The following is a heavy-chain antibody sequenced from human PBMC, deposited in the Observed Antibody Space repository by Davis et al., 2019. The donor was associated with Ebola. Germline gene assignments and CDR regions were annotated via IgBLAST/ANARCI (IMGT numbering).Heavy chain of an antibody. V-gene: IGHV1-18*01. CDR3: ARAQFPTTSDH. D-gene: IGHD1-1*01. Sequence: AASVKVSCKASGYTFPSYGISWVRQAPGQGLEWMGWISAYNGNTNYAQKLQGRVTMTTDTATTTAYMEVGSLRSDDTAVYYCARAQFPTTSDHWGQGTLVTVSS. CDR1: GYTFPSYG. J-gene: IGHJ4*02. CDR2: ISAYNGNT.